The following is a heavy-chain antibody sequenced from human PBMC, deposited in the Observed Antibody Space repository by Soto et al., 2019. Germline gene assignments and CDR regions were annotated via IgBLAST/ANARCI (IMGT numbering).Heavy chain of an antibody. CDR2: IYPGDSDT. CDR3: ARPFSPSIAAAGY. Sequence: PGESLKISCKGSGYSFTSYWIGWVRQMPGKGLEWMGIIYPGDSDTRYSPSSQGQVTISADKSISTAYLQWSSLKASDTAMYYCARPFSPSIAAAGYWGQGTLVTVSS. J-gene: IGHJ4*02. V-gene: IGHV5-51*01. CDR1: GYSFTSYW. D-gene: IGHD6-13*01.